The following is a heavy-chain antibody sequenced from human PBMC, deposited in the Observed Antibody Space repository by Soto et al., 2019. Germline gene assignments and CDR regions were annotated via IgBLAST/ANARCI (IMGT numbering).Heavy chain of an antibody. CDR3: ARVPLCFGLYAFDF. CDR2: VSGFSAGSAST. Sequence: EVQLLESGGGLVQPGGSLRLSCAASGFTFNSYAMHWVRQAPGKGLEWVSGVSGFSAGSASTYFADSVKGRFIFSRDNSNNTLYLHMNTLSAEDTALYYCARVPLCFGLYAFDFWGHGTLVTVSS. CDR1: GFTFNSYA. D-gene: IGHD2-15*01. V-gene: IGHV3-23*01. J-gene: IGHJ3*01.